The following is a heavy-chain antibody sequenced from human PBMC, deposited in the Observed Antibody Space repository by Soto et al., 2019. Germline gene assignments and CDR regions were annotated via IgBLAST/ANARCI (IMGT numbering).Heavy chain of an antibody. CDR3: ARDQLILPAHDFFYGSDV. J-gene: IGHJ6*02. Sequence: GSLRLSFEVAGFTLSMYSMTWVRQAPGKGLEWVAKIPQEGSDGHYVDSVKGRFTISRDNAKNSVYLQMNSLRAEDTAVYYCARDQLILPAHDFFYGSDVWGQGAKVTVSS. CDR2: IPQEGSDG. V-gene: IGHV3-7*03. D-gene: IGHD2-21*02. CDR1: GFTLSMYS.